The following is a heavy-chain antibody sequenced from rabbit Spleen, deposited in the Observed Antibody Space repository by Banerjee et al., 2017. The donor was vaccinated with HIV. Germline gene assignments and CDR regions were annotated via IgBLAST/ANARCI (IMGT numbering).Heavy chain of an antibody. CDR1: GVSFSSSSY. D-gene: IGHD7-1*01. J-gene: IGHJ3*01. CDR3: ARGHYHIGYVGYSPTVFPMTRLDL. V-gene: IGHV1S40*01. Sequence: QSLEESGGDLVKPGASLTLTCTASGVSFSSSSYMCWVRQAPGKGLEWIACIDSGSSGFTYFATWAKGRFTCSKTSSTTVTLQMTRLTAADTATYFCARGHYHIGYVGYSPTVFPMTRLDLWGPGTLVTVS. CDR2: IDSGSSGFT.